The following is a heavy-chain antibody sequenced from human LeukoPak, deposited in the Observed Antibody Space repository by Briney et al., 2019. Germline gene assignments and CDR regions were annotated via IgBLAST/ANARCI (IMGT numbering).Heavy chain of an antibody. D-gene: IGHD2-21*02. Sequence: SETLSLTCTVSGGSISSSSYYWGWIRQPPGKGLEWIGSTYYSGNTYYNPSLKSRVTISVDTSKNQFSLKLSSVTAADTAVYYCARPDRGTVTAVDYWGQGTLVTVSS. V-gene: IGHV4-39*01. CDR3: ARPDRGTVTAVDY. CDR2: TYYSGNT. CDR1: GGSISSSSYY. J-gene: IGHJ4*02.